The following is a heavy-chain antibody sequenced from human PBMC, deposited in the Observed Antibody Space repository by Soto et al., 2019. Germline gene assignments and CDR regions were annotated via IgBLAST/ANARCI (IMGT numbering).Heavy chain of an antibody. CDR2: LHSGGDT. CDR1: GIPVSSNY. CDR3: ARDEPYYYASRMDV. D-gene: IGHD3-10*01. V-gene: IGHV3-53*04. J-gene: IGHJ6*02. Sequence: GSLRLSCVASGIPVSSNYMTWVRQAPGKGLEWVSVLHSGGDTYYANSVKGRFTISRHDSTNTVFLQMNSLTAEDTAVYYCARDEPYYYASRMDVWGQGTTVTVSS.